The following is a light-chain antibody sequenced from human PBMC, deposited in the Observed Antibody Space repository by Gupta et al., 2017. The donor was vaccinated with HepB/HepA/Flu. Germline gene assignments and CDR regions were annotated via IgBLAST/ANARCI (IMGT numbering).Light chain of an antibody. Sequence: QSVLTQPPSVSAAPGQKVTISCSGTSSNIENNYVSWYQQLPGAAPKLLIHTNDARPSGIPDRFSGSKSGTSATLGIAGLQTGDEADYYCGTWDDTLSHVVFGGGTKLTDL. CDR1: SSNIENNY. CDR3: GTWDDTLSHVV. V-gene: IGLV1-51*02. CDR2: TND. J-gene: IGLJ2*01.